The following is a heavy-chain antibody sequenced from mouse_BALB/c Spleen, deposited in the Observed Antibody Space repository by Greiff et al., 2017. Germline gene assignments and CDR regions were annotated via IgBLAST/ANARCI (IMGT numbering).Heavy chain of an antibody. J-gene: IGHJ4*01. CDR1: GYTFTSYY. Sequence: VQLQQSGPELVQPGASVRISCKASGYTFTSYYIHWVKQRPGQGLEWIGWIYPGNVNTKYNEKFKGKATLTADKSSSTAYMQLSSLTSEDSAVYFCARGGVRLGYYAMDYWGQGTSVSVAS. V-gene: IGHV1S56*01. CDR2: IYPGNVNT. D-gene: IGHD2-14*01. CDR3: ARGGVRLGYYAMDY.